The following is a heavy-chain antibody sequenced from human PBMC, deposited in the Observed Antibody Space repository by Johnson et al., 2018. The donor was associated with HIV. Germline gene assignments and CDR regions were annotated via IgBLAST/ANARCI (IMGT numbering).Heavy chain of an antibody. J-gene: IGHJ3*02. CDR1: GFTFDDYG. CDR2: ISWNSGSI. V-gene: IGHV3-20*04. CDR3: ARDPLHFDAFDI. Sequence: VQLVESGGGVVQPGGSLRLSCAASGFTFDDYGMSWVRQAPGKGLEWVSGISWNSGSIGYADSVKGRFTISRDNAKNSLHLQMNSLRAEDTALYYCARDPLHFDAFDIWGQGTMVTVSS. D-gene: IGHD4-11*01.